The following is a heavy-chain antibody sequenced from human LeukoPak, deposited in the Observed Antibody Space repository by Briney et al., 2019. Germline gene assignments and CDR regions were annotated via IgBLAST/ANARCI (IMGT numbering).Heavy chain of an antibody. Sequence: GGSLRLSCAASGFTVSNNFMTWVRQAPGKGLEWVSIIYSGGSTFYADSVKGRFTISRDNSKNTLYLQMNSLRAEDTAVYYCARGGSYLSAFDIWGQGTMVTVSS. V-gene: IGHV3-53*01. CDR1: GFTVSNNF. D-gene: IGHD1-26*01. CDR3: ARGGSYLSAFDI. CDR2: IYSGGST. J-gene: IGHJ3*02.